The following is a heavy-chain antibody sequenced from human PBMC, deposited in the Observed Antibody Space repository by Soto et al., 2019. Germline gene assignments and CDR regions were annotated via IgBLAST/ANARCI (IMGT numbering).Heavy chain of an antibody. J-gene: IGHJ6*02. Sequence: SLRLSCAASGFTFSSYAMSWVRQAPGKGLEWVSAISGGGGSTYYADSVKGRFTISRDNSKNTLYLQVNSLRAEDTAVYFCAKALSHPIYYYYGMDVWGQGTTVTVSS. CDR3: AKALSHPIYYYYGMDV. V-gene: IGHV3-23*01. CDR2: ISGGGGST. CDR1: GFTFSSYA. D-gene: IGHD3-16*01.